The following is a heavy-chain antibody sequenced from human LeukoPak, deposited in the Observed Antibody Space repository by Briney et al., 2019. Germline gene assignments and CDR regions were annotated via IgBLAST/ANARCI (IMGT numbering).Heavy chain of an antibody. CDR2: VDPEDGET. D-gene: IGHD3-3*01. CDR3: ATGHGGFWSGYSNIDAFDI. J-gene: IGHJ3*02. V-gene: IGHV1-69-2*01. Sequence: GASVKVSCKASGYTFTDYYMHWVQQAPGKGLEWMGRVDPEDGETIYAEKLQGRVTITADTSTDTAYMELSSLRSEDTAVYYCATGHGGFWSGYSNIDAFDIWGQGTMVTVSS. CDR1: GYTFTDYY.